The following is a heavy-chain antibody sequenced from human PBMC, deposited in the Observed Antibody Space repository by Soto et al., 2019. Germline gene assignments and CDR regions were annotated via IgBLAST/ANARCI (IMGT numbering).Heavy chain of an antibody. J-gene: IGHJ4*02. CDR1: GFTFDDYA. CDR3: ARDTGVSYSSGWYDY. D-gene: IGHD6-19*01. Sequence: GGSLRLSCAASGFTFDDYAMHWVRQAPGKGLEWVSLISGDGGSTYYADSVKRRFAISRDNKKNYLYLQMNSLRTETAAFYYCARDTGVSYSSGWYDYWGQGTLVTVSS. CDR2: ISGDGGST. V-gene: IGHV3-43*02.